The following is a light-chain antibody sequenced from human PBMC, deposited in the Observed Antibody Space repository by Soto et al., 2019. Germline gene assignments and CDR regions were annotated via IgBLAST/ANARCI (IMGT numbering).Light chain of an antibody. CDR2: GAS. V-gene: IGKV3-15*01. CDR3: QQYNNWPT. Sequence: EIVMTQSPATLSVSPGERATLSCRASQSVSSNLAWYQQKPGQAPRLLISGASTRATGVPARFSGSGSGTEFTLTINSLQSEDFAVYYWQQYNNWPTFGQGTKVAIK. CDR1: QSVSSN. J-gene: IGKJ1*01.